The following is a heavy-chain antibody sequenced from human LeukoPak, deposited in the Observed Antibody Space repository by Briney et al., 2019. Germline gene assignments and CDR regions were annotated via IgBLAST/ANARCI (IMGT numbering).Heavy chain of an antibody. CDR1: GFTFSNYG. CDR3: AFTSGGGKSDVFDI. Sequence: GGSLRLSCAASGFTFSNYGMHWVRQASGKGLEWVAFIRYDGSNKYHADSVKGRFTITRDNSKNTLYLQMESLRAEDTAVYYCAFTSGGGKSDVFDIWGQGTMVTVSS. J-gene: IGHJ3*02. D-gene: IGHD1-1*01. V-gene: IGHV3-30*02. CDR2: IRYDGSNK.